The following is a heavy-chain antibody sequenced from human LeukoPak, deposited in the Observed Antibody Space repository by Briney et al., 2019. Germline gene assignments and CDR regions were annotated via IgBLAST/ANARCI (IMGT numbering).Heavy chain of an antibody. Sequence: PGGSLRLSCAASGFTFSSYGMHWVRQAPGKGLEWVAFIRYDGSNKYYADSVKGRFTISRDNSKNTLYLQMNSLRAEDTAVYYCAKPRRSTSCYAVGYWGQGTLVTVSS. CDR3: AKPRRSTSCYAVGY. V-gene: IGHV3-30*02. CDR1: GFTFSSYG. J-gene: IGHJ4*02. D-gene: IGHD2-2*01. CDR2: IRYDGSNK.